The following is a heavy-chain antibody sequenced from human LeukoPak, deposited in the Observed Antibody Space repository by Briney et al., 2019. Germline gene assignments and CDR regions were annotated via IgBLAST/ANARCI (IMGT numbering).Heavy chain of an antibody. D-gene: IGHD4-17*01. J-gene: IGHJ4*02. Sequence: PGRSLRLSCVASGFTFSSYAMHWVRQAPGKGLQWVAVISYAGNNKYYADSVKGRFTLSRDNAKNSLYLQMNSLRAEDTAVYYCANSLSPYGDYVEGNWGQGTLVTVSS. CDR3: ANSLSPYGDYVEGN. CDR2: ISYAGNNK. CDR1: GFTFSSYA. V-gene: IGHV3-30*04.